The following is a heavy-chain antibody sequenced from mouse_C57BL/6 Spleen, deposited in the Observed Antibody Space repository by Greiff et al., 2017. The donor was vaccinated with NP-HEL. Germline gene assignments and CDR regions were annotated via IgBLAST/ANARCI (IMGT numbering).Heavy chain of an antibody. CDR1: GFTFSSYA. Sequence: EVQRVESGGGLVKPGGSLKLSCAASGFTFSSYAMSWVRQTPEKRLEWVATISDGGSYTYYPDNVKGRFTISRDNAKNNMYLQMSHLKSEDTATYYCARDLPVAYWGQGTLVTVSA. CDR2: ISDGGSYT. CDR3: ARDLPVAY. J-gene: IGHJ3*01. V-gene: IGHV5-4*01.